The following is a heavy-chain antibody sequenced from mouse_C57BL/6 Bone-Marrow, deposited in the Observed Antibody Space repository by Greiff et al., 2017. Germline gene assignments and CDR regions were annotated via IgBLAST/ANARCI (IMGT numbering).Heavy chain of an antibody. Sequence: VQLQQSGAELAKPGASVTLSCKASGYTFTSYWMHWVKQRPGQGLEWIGYINPSSGYTKYKQKFKDKATLTADKSSSTAYMQLISLTYDDSAVYYCAGYSVAWFAYWGQGTLVTVSA. D-gene: IGHD2-12*01. CDR1: GYTFTSYW. CDR2: INPSSGYT. V-gene: IGHV1-7*01. CDR3: AGYSVAWFAY. J-gene: IGHJ3*01.